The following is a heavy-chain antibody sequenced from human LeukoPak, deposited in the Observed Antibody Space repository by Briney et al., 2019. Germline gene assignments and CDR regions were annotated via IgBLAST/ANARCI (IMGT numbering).Heavy chain of an antibody. V-gene: IGHV1-69*13. Sequence: SVKVSCKASGGTFSSYAISWVRQAPGQGLEWMGGIIPIFGTANYAQKFQGRVTITADESTSTAYMELSSLRSEDTAVYYCARSSAYYYDSSGYYLWGQGTLVTVSS. CDR2: IIPIFGTA. D-gene: IGHD3-22*01. CDR3: ARSSAYYYDSSGYYL. CDR1: GGTFSSYA. J-gene: IGHJ5*02.